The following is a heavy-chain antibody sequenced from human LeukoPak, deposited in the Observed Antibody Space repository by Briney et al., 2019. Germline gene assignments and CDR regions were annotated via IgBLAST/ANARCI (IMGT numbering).Heavy chain of an antibody. J-gene: IGHJ4*02. CDR1: GFSFSGYW. CDR3: ARPSQYSGSYFDS. Sequence: GGSLRLSCAVSGFSFSGYWMGWVRQAPEKGVKWVANIAHDGREKKYVDSVRGHFTISRDNAKNTLYLQINSLTVEDTGVYYCARPSQYSGSYFDSWGQGTLVTVSS. V-gene: IGHV3-7*01. CDR2: IAHDGREK. D-gene: IGHD1-26*01.